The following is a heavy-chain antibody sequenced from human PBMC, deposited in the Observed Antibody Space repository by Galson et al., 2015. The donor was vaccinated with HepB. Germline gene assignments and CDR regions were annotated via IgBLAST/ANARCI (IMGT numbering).Heavy chain of an antibody. D-gene: IGHD1-26*01. V-gene: IGHV4-59*01. CDR1: GGSISSYY. J-gene: IGHJ3*02. Sequence: SETLSLTCTVSGGSISSYYWSWIRQPPGKGLEWIGYIYYSGSTNYNPSLTSRVTISVDTSKNQFSLKLSSVTAADTAVYYCAREPEWERTTTSAFDIWGQGTMVTVSS. CDR2: IYYSGST. CDR3: AREPEWERTTTSAFDI.